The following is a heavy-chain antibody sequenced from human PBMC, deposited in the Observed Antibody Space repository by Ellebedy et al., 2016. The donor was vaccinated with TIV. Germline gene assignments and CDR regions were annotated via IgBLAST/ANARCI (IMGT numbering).Heavy chain of an antibody. V-gene: IGHV4-31*03. CDR1: GVSISSGGYY. J-gene: IGHJ6*02. D-gene: IGHD2-15*01. Sequence: LRLSCTVSGVSISSGGYYWSWLRQHPGKGLAWIGYIYYSGSTYYNPSLKSRVTISVDTSKNQFPLKLSSVTAADTAVYYCARDHGGGSPLDVWGQGTTVTVSS. CDR3: ARDHGGGSPLDV. CDR2: IYYSGST.